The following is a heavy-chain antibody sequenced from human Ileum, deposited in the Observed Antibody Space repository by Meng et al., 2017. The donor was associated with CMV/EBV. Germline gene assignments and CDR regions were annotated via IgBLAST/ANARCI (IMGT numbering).Heavy chain of an antibody. Sequence: SETLSLTCTASGGSISSYYWSWIRQPPGKGLEWTGYTYYSGSTNYNPSLKSRVTISVDTSKNQFSLKLSSVTAADTAVYYCAGHRRSGSYFRGWFDPWGQGTLVTVSS. CDR1: GGSISSYY. CDR2: TYYSGST. D-gene: IGHD3-10*01. CDR3: AGHRRSGSYFRGWFDP. V-gene: IGHV4-59*01. J-gene: IGHJ5*02.